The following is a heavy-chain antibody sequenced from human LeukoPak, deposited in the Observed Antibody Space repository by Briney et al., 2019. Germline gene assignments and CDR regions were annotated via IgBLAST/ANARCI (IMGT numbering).Heavy chain of an antibody. D-gene: IGHD3-22*01. V-gene: IGHV4-39*01. CDR3: ARHYYDSSGYYYYYYYMDV. CDR2: IYYSGST. Sequence: SETLSLTCTVSGGSISSSSYYWGWIRQPPGKGLEWIGSIYYSGSTYYNPSLKSRVTISVDTSKDQFSLKLSSVTAADTAVYYCARHYYDSSGYYYYYYYMDVWGKGTTVTVSS. J-gene: IGHJ6*03. CDR1: GGSISSSSYY.